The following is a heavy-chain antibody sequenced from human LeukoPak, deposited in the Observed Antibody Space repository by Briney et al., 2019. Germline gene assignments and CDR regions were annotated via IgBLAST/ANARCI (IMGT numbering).Heavy chain of an antibody. CDR2: IWYGGSNK. D-gene: IGHD3/OR15-3a*01. CDR1: GFTFGSYG. CDR3: ARVYRNEEDFWTPNNYMDV. Sequence: GGSLRLSCAASGFTFGSYGMHWVRQAPGKGLEWVAVIWYGGSNKYYVDSVKGRFTISRDNSKNTLYLQMNSLRAEDTAVYYCARVYRNEEDFWTPNNYMDVWSKGTTVTVSS. V-gene: IGHV3-33*08. J-gene: IGHJ6*04.